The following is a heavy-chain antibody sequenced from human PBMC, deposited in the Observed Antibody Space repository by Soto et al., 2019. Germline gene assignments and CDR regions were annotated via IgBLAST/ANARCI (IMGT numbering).Heavy chain of an antibody. J-gene: IGHJ3*01. CDR2: IYDSGVT. CDR1: GAVVTSGENY. CDR3: VRDLAHGYTVNV. Sequence: SETLSLTCSVSGAVVTSGENYWSWVRHPPGKGLEWLGYIYDSGVTSYTPALKSRVTLSLDRPNNQVSLKLRSVTAADTAVYFCVRDLAHGYTVNVWGQGTLVIVSS. D-gene: IGHD5-18*01. V-gene: IGHV4-30-4*08.